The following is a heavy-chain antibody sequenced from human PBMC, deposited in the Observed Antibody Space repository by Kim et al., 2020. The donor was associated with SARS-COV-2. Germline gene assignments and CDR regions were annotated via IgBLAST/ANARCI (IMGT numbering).Heavy chain of an antibody. CDR2: IGWNSGTV. Sequence: GGSLRLSCAASGFTFDDYAMHWVRQAPGKGLEWVSGIGWNSGTVGYADSVKGRFTISRDNAKNSLYLQMNSLRAEDTALYYCAKSHDSSGFSSFFDFWGQGTLGTVSS. D-gene: IGHD3-22*01. CDR3: AKSHDSSGFSSFFDF. V-gene: IGHV3-9*01. CDR1: GFTFDDYA. J-gene: IGHJ4*02.